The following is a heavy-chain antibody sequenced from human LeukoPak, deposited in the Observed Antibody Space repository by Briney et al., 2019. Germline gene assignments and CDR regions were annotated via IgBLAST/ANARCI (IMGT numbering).Heavy chain of an antibody. CDR3: ARDPRSGSYYYYYGMDV. Sequence: ASVKVSCKASGYTFTSYGISWVRQAPGQGLEWMGWINAYNGNTNYAQKLQGRVTMTTDTSTSTAYMELRSLRSDDTAVYYCARDPRSGSYYYYYGMDVWGQGTTVTVSS. J-gene: IGHJ6*02. CDR1: GYTFTSYG. CDR2: INAYNGNT. D-gene: IGHD1-26*01. V-gene: IGHV1-18*01.